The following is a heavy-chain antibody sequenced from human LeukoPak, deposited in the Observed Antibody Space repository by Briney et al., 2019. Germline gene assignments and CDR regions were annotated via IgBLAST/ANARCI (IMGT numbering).Heavy chain of an antibody. J-gene: IGHJ4*02. Sequence: PGGSLRLSCAASGFTFSSYGMHWVRQAPGKGLEWVAVISYDGSNKHYADSVKGRFTISRDNSKNTLYLQMNSLRAEDTAVYYCAGYGFPIPFDYWGQGTLVTVSS. D-gene: IGHD5-18*01. CDR1: GFTFSSYG. CDR3: AGYGFPIPFDY. V-gene: IGHV3-30*03. CDR2: ISYDGSNK.